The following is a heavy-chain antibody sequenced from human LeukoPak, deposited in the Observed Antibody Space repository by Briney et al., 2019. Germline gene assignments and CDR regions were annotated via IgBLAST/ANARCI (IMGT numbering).Heavy chain of an antibody. CDR2: IYYNERT. V-gene: IGHV4-59*12. CDR1: GDSISSYY. Sequence: SETLSLACTVSGDSISSYYWSWIRQPPGKGLEWIGYIYYNERTNYNPSLRSRVTISVDKSKNQFSLKLSSVTAADTAVYYCAREKEGVISSWYDLGRTYYFDYWGQGTLVTVSS. CDR3: AREKEGVISSWYDLGRTYYFDY. J-gene: IGHJ4*02. D-gene: IGHD6-13*01.